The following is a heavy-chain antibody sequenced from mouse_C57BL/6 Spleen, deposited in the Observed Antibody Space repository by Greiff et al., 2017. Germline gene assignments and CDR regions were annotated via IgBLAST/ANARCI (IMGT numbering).Heavy chain of an antibody. Sequence: QVQLQQPGAELVKPGASVKLSCKASGYTFTSYWMQWVKQRPGQGLEWIGEIDPSDSYTNYNQKFKGKATLTVDTSSSTAYMQLSSLTSEDSAVYYCARSGVDWYFDVWGTGTTVTVSS. D-gene: IGHD1-1*01. J-gene: IGHJ1*03. CDR3: ARSGVDWYFDV. CDR2: IDPSDSYT. V-gene: IGHV1-50*01. CDR1: GYTFTSYW.